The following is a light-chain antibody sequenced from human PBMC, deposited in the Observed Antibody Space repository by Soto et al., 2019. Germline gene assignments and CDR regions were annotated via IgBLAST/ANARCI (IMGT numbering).Light chain of an antibody. Sequence: EIVLTQSPGTLSLSPAERATLSCRARQSVSSSYLVWYQQKHGQAPRLLIYDASNRATGIPARFSGSGSGTDFTLTISTLEPEDVAVYYCQQRSNWPSWTFGQGTKVDIK. CDR3: QQRSNWPSWT. CDR1: QSVSSSY. CDR2: DAS. V-gene: IGKV3-11*01. J-gene: IGKJ1*01.